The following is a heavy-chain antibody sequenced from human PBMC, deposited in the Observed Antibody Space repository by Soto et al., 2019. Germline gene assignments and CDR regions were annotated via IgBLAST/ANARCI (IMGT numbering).Heavy chain of an antibody. CDR1: GYTFTSYG. Sequence: QVHLVQSGAEVKKPGASVKVSCKASGYTFTSYGIPWVRQAPAQGLEWMGWISAYNGNTNYAQKLPARVTMTTDTSTSTSYMGLRSLRSHDTAEYYCARHQRRGWYFDAFDIWGQGTMVTVSS. CDR3: ARHQRRGWYFDAFDI. D-gene: IGHD6-19*01. CDR2: ISAYNGNT. V-gene: IGHV1-18*01. J-gene: IGHJ3*02.